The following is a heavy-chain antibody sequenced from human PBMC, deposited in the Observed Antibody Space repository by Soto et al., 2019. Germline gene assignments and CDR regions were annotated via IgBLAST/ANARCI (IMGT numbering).Heavy chain of an antibody. CDR1: GFSVSSNY. J-gene: IGHJ5*02. CDR2: HYSGGST. V-gene: IGHV3-53*01. Sequence: GGSLRLSCAISGFSVSSNYLSWVRQAPGKELEWVSVHYSGGSTYYADSVQGRFTISRDKSNNTLYLQMRRVRAEDTAVYFCARHRHPRGTVGATSPLDPWGQGTQVTVSS. CDR3: ARHRHPRGTVGATSPLDP. D-gene: IGHD1-26*01.